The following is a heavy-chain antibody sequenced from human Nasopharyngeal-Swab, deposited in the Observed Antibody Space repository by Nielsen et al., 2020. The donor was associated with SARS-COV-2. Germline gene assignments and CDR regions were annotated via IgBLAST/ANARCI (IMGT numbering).Heavy chain of an antibody. V-gene: IGHV3-7*01. D-gene: IGHD3-22*01. Sequence: GESLKISCAASGFTFSSYWMSWVRQAPGKGPEWVANIKQDGSEKYYVDSVKGRFTISRDNAKNSLYLQMNSLRAEDTAVYYCARSLYYSYDSSGYSLWGQGTLVTVSS. J-gene: IGHJ4*02. CDR3: ARSLYYSYDSSGYSL. CDR1: GFTFSSYW. CDR2: IKQDGSEK.